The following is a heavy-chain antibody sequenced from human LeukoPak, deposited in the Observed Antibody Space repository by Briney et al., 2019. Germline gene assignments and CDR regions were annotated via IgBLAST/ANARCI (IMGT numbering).Heavy chain of an antibody. J-gene: IGHJ4*02. CDR2: IRSDGSST. CDR1: GFTFSNYW. Sequence: PGGSLRLSCAASGFTFSNYWMHWVRQAPGKGLVWVSRIRSDGSSTSYGDSVKGRFTISRDNAKNTLYLQMNSLRAEDTAVYYCATSLLDESGYWGQGTLVTVSS. CDR3: ATSLLDESGY. D-gene: IGHD3-10*01. V-gene: IGHV3-74*01.